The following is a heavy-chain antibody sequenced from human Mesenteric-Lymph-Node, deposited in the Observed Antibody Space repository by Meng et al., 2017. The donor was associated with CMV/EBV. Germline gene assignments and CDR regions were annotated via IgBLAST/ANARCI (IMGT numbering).Heavy chain of an antibody. Sequence: GESLKISCEVSGLTFSSYWMAWARQAPGKELKWVANISPDGSVTYYVDSVTGRFTISRDNTKNTLYLQMDSLRADDTALYYCGKDIYADYVGEGFDYWGQGTLVTVSS. CDR2: ISPDGSVT. V-gene: IGHV3-7*03. CDR1: GLTFSSYW. J-gene: IGHJ4*02. D-gene: IGHD4-17*01. CDR3: GKDIYADYVGEGFDY.